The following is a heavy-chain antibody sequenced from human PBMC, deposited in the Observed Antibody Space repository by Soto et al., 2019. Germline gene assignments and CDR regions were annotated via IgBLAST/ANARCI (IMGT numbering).Heavy chain of an antibody. CDR1: GFTFSSYS. D-gene: IGHD4-17*01. CDR2: ISSSSSTI. J-gene: IGHJ4*02. Sequence: GGSLRLSCAASGFTFSSYSMNWVRQAPGKGLEWVSYISSSSSTIYYADSVKGRFTISRDNRKNSLYLQMDRLRTEDTALYYCAKDMAYGGNSGSFDYWRQGTLVTGSS. CDR3: AKDMAYGGNSGSFDY. V-gene: IGHV3-48*04.